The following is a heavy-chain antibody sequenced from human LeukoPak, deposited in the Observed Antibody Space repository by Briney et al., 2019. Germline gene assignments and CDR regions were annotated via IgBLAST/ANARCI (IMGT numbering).Heavy chain of an antibody. CDR3: ARDLQQLSLNAFDI. Sequence: GGSLRLSCAASGFTFSSYSMNWVRQAPGKGLEWVSSISSSSSYIYYADSVKGRFTISRDSAKNSLYLQMNSLRAEDTAVYYCARDLQQLSLNAFDIWGQGTMVTVSS. CDR2: ISSSSSYI. J-gene: IGHJ3*02. CDR1: GFTFSSYS. D-gene: IGHD6-13*01. V-gene: IGHV3-21*01.